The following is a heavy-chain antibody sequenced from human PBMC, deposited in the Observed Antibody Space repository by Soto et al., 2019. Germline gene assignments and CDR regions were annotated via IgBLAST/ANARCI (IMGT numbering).Heavy chain of an antibody. Sequence: QVQLQESGPGLVKPSQTLSLTCTVSGGSISSGAYYWSWIRQHPGKGLEWIAYIHYSGTTYYNPSLKSRVTLSVDTSMNQFSLKLTSVTAADTALYYCARERHSSGHFDYWGQGALVTVSS. J-gene: IGHJ4*02. CDR2: IHYSGTT. CDR3: ARERHSSGHFDY. V-gene: IGHV4-31*03. CDR1: GGSISSGAYY. D-gene: IGHD3-22*01.